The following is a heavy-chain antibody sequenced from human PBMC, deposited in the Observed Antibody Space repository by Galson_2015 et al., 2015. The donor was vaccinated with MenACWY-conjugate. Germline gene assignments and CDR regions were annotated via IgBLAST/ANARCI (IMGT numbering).Heavy chain of an antibody. D-gene: IGHD1-26*01. CDR2: ISPIDSKT. CDR1: GYNFITHW. CDR3: ARHPPGGRGMDV. J-gene: IGHJ6*02. Sequence: QSGAEVKKPGESLQISCRASGYNFITHWIGWVRQVPGKGLEWVGLISPIDSKTRYSPAFEGRVTISADNSITTAYLQWNSLQASDTAMYYCARHPPGGRGMDVWGQGTTVTVSS. V-gene: IGHV5-51*01.